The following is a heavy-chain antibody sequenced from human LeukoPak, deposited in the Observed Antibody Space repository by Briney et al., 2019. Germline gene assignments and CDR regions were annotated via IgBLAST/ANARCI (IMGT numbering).Heavy chain of an antibody. Sequence: ASVKVSCKASGYTFTSYAMHWVRQAPGQRLEWMGWINAGNGNTKYSQKFQGRVTITRDTSASTAYMELSSLRSEDTAVYYCARRTFKVLRYFDWLREPDAFDIWGQGTMVTVSS. D-gene: IGHD3-9*01. CDR3: ARRTFKVLRYFDWLREPDAFDI. CDR2: INAGNGNT. V-gene: IGHV1-3*01. J-gene: IGHJ3*02. CDR1: GYTFTSYA.